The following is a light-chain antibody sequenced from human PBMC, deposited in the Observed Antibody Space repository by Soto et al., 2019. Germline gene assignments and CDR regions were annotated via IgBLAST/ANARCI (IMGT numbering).Light chain of an antibody. CDR2: EVT. Sequence: QSALTQPASVSGSPGQSITISCTGTSSDVGHYDYVSWYQQHPGKVPKLIISEVTTRPSGVSDRFSGSKSGNTGSLTISRLQAEDEAHYYCSSYTTADTQVFGGGTKLTVL. CDR1: SSDVGHYDY. CDR3: SSYTTADTQV. J-gene: IGLJ3*02. V-gene: IGLV2-14*03.